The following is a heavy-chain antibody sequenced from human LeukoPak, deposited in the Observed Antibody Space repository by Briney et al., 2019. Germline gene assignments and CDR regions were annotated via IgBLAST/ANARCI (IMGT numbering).Heavy chain of an antibody. V-gene: IGHV3-7*01. D-gene: IGHD6-19*01. CDR1: GFTFSNYW. Sequence: GGYLRLSCAGTGFTFSNYWMNWVRPAPGKGLEWVANIKEDGSRIYYVDSVKGRFTISRDNAKNSVYLQMDNLRAEDTAVYYCVGSSGWLFDYWGQGILVAVSS. CDR2: IKEDGSRI. J-gene: IGHJ4*02. CDR3: VGSSGWLFDY.